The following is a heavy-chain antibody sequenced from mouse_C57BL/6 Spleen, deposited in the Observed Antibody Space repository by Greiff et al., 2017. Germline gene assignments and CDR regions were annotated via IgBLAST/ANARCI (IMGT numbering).Heavy chain of an antibody. Sequence: QVQLKQPGAELVMPGASVKLSCKASGYTFTSYWMHWVKQRPGQGLEWIGEIDPSDSYTNYNQKFKGKSTLTVDKSSSTAYMQLSSLTSEDSAVYYCARWSGSTYFDVWGTGTTVTVSS. CDR1: GYTFTSYW. D-gene: IGHD1-1*01. V-gene: IGHV1-69*01. J-gene: IGHJ1*03. CDR2: IDPSDSYT. CDR3: ARWSGSTYFDV.